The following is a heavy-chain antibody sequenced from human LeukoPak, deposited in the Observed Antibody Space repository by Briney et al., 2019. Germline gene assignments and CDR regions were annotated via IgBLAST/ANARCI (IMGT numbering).Heavy chain of an antibody. V-gene: IGHV1-18*01. J-gene: IGHJ4*02. CDR1: GYTFTSYY. CDR2: ISAYNGNT. D-gene: IGHD3-10*01. CDR3: ARDPLRFGELLGYFDY. Sequence: ASVKVSCKTSGYTFTSYYISWVRQTPGQGLEWMAWISAYNGNTKYAQKFQGRVTMTTDTSTSTAYMELRSLRSDDTAVYYCARDPLRFGELLGYFDYWGQGTLVTVSS.